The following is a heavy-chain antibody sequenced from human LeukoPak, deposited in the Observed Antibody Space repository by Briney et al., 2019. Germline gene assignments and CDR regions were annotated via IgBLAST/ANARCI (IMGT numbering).Heavy chain of an antibody. CDR1: GFTVSSNY. CDR2: IYSGGST. CDR3: ARDTLRGSAFDI. D-gene: IGHD3-16*01. J-gene: IGHJ3*02. Sequence: GGSLRLSCAASGFTVSSNYMSWVRQAPGKGLEWVSVIYSGGSTYYADSVTGRFTISRDNSKSTLYLQMNSLRAEDTAVYYCARDTLRGSAFDIWGEGTMVTVSS. V-gene: IGHV3-53*01.